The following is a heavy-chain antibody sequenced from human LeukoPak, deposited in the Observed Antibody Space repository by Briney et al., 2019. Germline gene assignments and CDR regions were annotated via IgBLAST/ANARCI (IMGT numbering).Heavy chain of an antibody. D-gene: IGHD3-16*01. J-gene: IGHJ4*02. V-gene: IGHV5-51*01. Sequence: GESLKISCKGPGYTVTNRWIGWVRQPPGKGLEWMGIIYPGDSDTRYNPSFQGQVTISADKSIGTAYLQWSSLEASDTGIYYCARRGPSSEYFDHWGQGTLVTVSS. CDR3: ARRGPSSEYFDH. CDR2: IYPGDSDT. CDR1: GYTVTNRW.